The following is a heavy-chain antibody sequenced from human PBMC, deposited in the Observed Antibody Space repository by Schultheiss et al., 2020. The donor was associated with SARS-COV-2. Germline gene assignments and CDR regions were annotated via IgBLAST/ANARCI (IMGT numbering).Heavy chain of an antibody. D-gene: IGHD2-15*01. CDR1: GFTFSNYY. Sequence: GGSLRLSCAASGFTFSNYYMNWVRQAPGKGLEWVAVIWYDGSNKYYADSVKGRFTISRDNSKNTLYLQMNSLRAEDTAVYYCATGEDGLLDYWGQGTLVTVSS. J-gene: IGHJ4*02. CDR2: IWYDGSNK. V-gene: IGHV3-33*08. CDR3: ATGEDGLLDY.